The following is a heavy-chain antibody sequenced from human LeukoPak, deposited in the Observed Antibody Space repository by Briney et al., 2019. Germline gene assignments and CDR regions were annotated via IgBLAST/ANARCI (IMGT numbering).Heavy chain of an antibody. Sequence: ASVKVSCKTSGYSFTSYYIHWVRRAPGQGLEWMGIINPSGGSTTYAQKFQGRLTMASDTSTSTVYMELSSLRSEDTAMYYCARSSAYYNEADIWGQGTMVTVSS. D-gene: IGHD1-26*01. J-gene: IGHJ3*02. CDR2: INPSGGST. V-gene: IGHV1-46*01. CDR1: GYSFTSYY. CDR3: ARSSAYYNEADI.